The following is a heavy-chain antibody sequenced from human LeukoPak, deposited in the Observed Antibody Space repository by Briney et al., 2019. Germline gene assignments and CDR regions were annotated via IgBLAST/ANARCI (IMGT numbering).Heavy chain of an antibody. CDR2: IKSKTDGEST. CDR1: GFTFSNAW. CDR3: TTDGLSSGWLLDY. V-gene: IGHV3-15*01. J-gene: IGHJ4*02. Sequence: GGSLRLSCAASGFTFSNAWMNWVRQAPGKGLEWVGRIKSKTDGESTDYAAPVKDRFTISRDDSKETLYLQMGSLKTEDTAVYYCTTDGLSSGWLLDYWGQGTLVTVSS. D-gene: IGHD6-19*01.